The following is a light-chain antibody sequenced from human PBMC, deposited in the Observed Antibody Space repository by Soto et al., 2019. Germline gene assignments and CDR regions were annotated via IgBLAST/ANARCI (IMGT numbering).Light chain of an antibody. Sequence: QSALTQPASVSGSPGQSVTISCTGASSDVGAYNYVSWYQRHPGKAPKLMIYEVSNRPSGVSNRFSGSKSGNTASLTISGLQAEDEADYYCSSYTRSSTLVFGGGTKVTVL. V-gene: IGLV2-14*01. J-gene: IGLJ3*02. CDR2: EVS. CDR1: SSDVGAYNY. CDR3: SSYTRSSTLV.